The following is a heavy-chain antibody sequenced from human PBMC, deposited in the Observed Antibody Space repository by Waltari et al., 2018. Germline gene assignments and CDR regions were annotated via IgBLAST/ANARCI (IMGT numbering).Heavy chain of an antibody. Sequence: QVQLVQSGAEVKKPGASVKVSCKASGYTFTSYAMHWVRQAPGQRLEWMGWINAGNGNTKDSQKFQGRVTITRDTSASTAYMELSSLRSEDTAVYYCARDLLVLRFLEWSTPYGMDVWGQGTTVTVSS. J-gene: IGHJ6*02. CDR1: GYTFTSYA. D-gene: IGHD3-3*01. V-gene: IGHV1-3*01. CDR3: ARDLLVLRFLEWSTPYGMDV. CDR2: INAGNGNT.